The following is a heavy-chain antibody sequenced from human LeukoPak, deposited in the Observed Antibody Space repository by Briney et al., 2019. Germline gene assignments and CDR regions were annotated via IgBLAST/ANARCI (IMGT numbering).Heavy chain of an antibody. CDR2: INHSGST. CDR3: ARGSAPGIAVAGTLAGGCYLAI. Sequence: KPSETLSLTCAVYGGSFIGYYWGWIRKPPGKGLEWIGEINHSGSTNYNPSLKSRVTISVDTSKNQFSLKLSSVTAADTAVYYCARGSAPGIAVAGTLAGGCYLAIWGQGTLVTVSS. D-gene: IGHD6-19*01. J-gene: IGHJ4*02. V-gene: IGHV4-34*01. CDR1: GGSFIGYY.